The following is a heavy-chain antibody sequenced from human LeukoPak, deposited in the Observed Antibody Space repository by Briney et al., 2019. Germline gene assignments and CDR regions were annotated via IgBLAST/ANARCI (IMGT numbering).Heavy chain of an antibody. CDR2: ITPIFGTA. CDR3: ARDRGYYDILTGYYYYYYGMDV. J-gene: IGHJ6*02. D-gene: IGHD3-9*01. V-gene: IGHV1-69*13. Sequence: GASVKVSCKASGGTFSSYAISWVRQAPGQGLEWMGGITPIFGTANYAQKFQGRVTITADESTSTAYMELSSLRSEDTAVYYCARDRGYYDILTGYYYYYYGMDVWGQGTTVTVSS. CDR1: GGTFSSYA.